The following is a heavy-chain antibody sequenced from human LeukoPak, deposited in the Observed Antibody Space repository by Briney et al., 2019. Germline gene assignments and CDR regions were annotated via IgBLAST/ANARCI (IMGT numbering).Heavy chain of an antibody. D-gene: IGHD2-2*01. Sequence: SETLSLTCTVSGGSISSYYWSWIRQPPGKGLEWIGYIYYSGSTNYNPSLKSQVTISVDTSKNQFSLKLSSVTAADTAVYYCARSVGPGYCSSTSCYDQNWYFDLWGRGTLVTVSS. CDR2: IYYSGST. CDR3: ARSVGPGYCSSTSCYDQNWYFDL. CDR1: GGSISSYY. V-gene: IGHV4-59*01. J-gene: IGHJ2*01.